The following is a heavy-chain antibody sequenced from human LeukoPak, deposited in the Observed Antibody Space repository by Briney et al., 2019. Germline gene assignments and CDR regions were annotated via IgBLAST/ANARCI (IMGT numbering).Heavy chain of an antibody. CDR3: TTYLGFCTNGVCYDYFDY. V-gene: IGHV4-59*08. D-gene: IGHD2-8*01. J-gene: IGHJ4*02. CDR2: TSYTGST. CDR1: GASINNYY. Sequence: SETLSLTCTVSGASINNYYWSWIRQPPGKALEVIGYTSYTGSTNYSPSLKSRVTMSVDTSKNQFSLRLSSVTAADTAVYYCTTYLGFCTNGVCYDYFDYWGQGTLVTVSS.